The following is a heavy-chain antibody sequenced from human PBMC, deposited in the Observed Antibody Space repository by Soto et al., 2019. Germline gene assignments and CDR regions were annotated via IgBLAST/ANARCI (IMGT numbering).Heavy chain of an antibody. CDR2: IIPILGIA. V-gene: IGHV1-69*02. CDR1: VGTFSSYT. J-gene: IGHJ4*02. D-gene: IGHD2-2*02. Sequence: QVQLVQSGAEVKKPGSSVKVSCKASVGTFSSYTISWVRQTPGQGLEWMGRIIPILGIANYAQKFQGRITITANKSKSTAYMYVSSLRSENTGVYYCAMEYCRSTSCYRDYWGQGTLVTVSS. CDR3: AMEYCRSTSCYRDY.